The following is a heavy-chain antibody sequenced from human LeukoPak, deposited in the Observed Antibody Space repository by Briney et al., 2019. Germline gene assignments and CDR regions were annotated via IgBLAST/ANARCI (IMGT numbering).Heavy chain of an antibody. CDR2: IYYSGST. CDR1: GVSISSRSYY. D-gene: IGHD2-15*01. Sequence: SETLSLTCTISGVSISSRSYYWDWIRQPPGEGLEWIGSIYYSGSTYYKPSLKSRVTISVDTSKNQFSLKLSSVTAADTAVYYCARESGYCSGGSCYDYFDYWGQGTLVTVSS. V-gene: IGHV4-39*07. J-gene: IGHJ4*02. CDR3: ARESGYCSGGSCYDYFDY.